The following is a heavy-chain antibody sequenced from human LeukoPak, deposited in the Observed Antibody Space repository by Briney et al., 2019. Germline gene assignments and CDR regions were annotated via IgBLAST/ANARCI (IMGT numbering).Heavy chain of an antibody. CDR3: AKHYMGSSYNHGLDC. V-gene: IGHV4-39*01. D-gene: IGHD3-10*01. CDR1: GGSISSDNYY. J-gene: IGHJ4*02. Sequence: SSETLSLTCTVSGGSISSDNYYWGWIRQPPGKGLEWIGSIYYSGTTYYNPSLKSRVTISVDTSKNQFSLKLSSVTAADTALYYCAKHYMGSSYNHGLDCWGQGALVTVSS. CDR2: IYYSGTT.